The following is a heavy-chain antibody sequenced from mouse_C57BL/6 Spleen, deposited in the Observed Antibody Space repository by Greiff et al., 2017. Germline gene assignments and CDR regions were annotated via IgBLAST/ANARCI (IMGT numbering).Heavy chain of an antibody. Sequence: VQLQQSGAELVRPGASVKLSCTASGFNIKDYYMHWVKQRPEQGLEWIGRIDPEDGDTEYAPKFQGKATMTADTSSNTAYLQRSSLTSEDTAVYYCTTGGLPYYFDYWGQGTTLTVSS. J-gene: IGHJ2*01. CDR2: IDPEDGDT. CDR1: GFNIKDYY. D-gene: IGHD2-4*01. CDR3: TTGGLPYYFDY. V-gene: IGHV14-1*01.